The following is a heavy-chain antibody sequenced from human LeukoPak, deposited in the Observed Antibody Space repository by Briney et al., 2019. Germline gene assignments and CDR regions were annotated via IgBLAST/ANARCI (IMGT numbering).Heavy chain of an antibody. J-gene: IGHJ3*01. CDR1: GGSFSGYY. V-gene: IGHV4-34*01. D-gene: IGHD3-3*01. CDR3: ARYDFWSGYL. CDR2: INHSGST. Sequence: SETLSLTCAVYGGSFSGYYWSWIRQPPGKGLEWIGEINHSGSTNYNPSLKSRVTISVDTSKNQFSLKLSSVTAADTAVYYCARYDFWSGYLWGQGTMVTVSS.